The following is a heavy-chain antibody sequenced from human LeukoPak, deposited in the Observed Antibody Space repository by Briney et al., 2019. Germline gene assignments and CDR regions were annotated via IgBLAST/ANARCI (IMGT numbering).Heavy chain of an antibody. CDR3: AKDFWSGPLYYFDY. J-gene: IGHJ4*02. V-gene: IGHV3-23*01. CDR1: GFTFSSYA. Sequence: GGSLRLSCAASGFTFSSYATSWVRQAPGKGLEWVSAISGSGGSTYYADSVKGRFTISRDNSRNTLYLQMNSLRAEDTAVYYCAKDFWSGPLYYFDYWGQGTLVTVSS. CDR2: ISGSGGST. D-gene: IGHD3-3*01.